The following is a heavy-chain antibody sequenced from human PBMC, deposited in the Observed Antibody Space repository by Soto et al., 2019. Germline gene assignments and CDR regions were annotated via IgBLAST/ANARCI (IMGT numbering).Heavy chain of an antibody. J-gene: IGHJ6*02. D-gene: IGHD2-21*01. V-gene: IGHV3-53*02. CDR3: ARELRGGTMDV. CDR1: GFTVSSNY. CDR2: IYSGGST. Sequence: EVQLVETGGGLIQPGGSLRLSCAASGFTVSSNYMSWVRQAPGKGLEWVSVIYSGGSTYYADSVKGRFTISRDNSKNTLYLKMNSLRAEDTAVYYCARELRGGTMDVWGQGTTVTVSS.